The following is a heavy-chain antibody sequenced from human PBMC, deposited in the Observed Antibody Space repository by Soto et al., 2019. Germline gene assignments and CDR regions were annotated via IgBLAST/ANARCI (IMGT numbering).Heavy chain of an antibody. Sequence: PGGSLRLSCEVSGFTFSAYGMHWVRQAPGKGLEWVAAISHDGTNKNYGDSVKSRITITPDISKNQFSLHLNSVTPEDTAVYYCASEKRVMPGTRGYFDYWGQGALVTVSS. CDR2: ISHDGTNK. CDR1: GFTFSAYG. V-gene: IGHV3-30*03. J-gene: IGHJ4*02. D-gene: IGHD6-13*01. CDR3: ASEKRVMPGTRGYFDY.